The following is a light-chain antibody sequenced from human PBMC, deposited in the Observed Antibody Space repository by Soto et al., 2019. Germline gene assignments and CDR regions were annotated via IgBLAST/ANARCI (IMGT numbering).Light chain of an antibody. CDR2: GAS. CDR3: QQYNNSLWT. V-gene: IGKV3-20*01. Sequence: EIVLTQSPATLSLSPGERAILSCRASQSVSSTYLAWYQQKPGQAPRLLIYGASSRATGIPDRFSGSGSGTDFTLTISRLEPEDFAVYYCQQYNNSLWTFGQGTKVDI. J-gene: IGKJ1*01. CDR1: QSVSSTY.